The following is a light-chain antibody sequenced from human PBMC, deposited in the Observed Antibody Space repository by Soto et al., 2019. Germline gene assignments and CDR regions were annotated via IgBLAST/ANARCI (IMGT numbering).Light chain of an antibody. CDR2: DVT. Sequence: ALTQPRSVSGSPGQSVTISCTGTSSDIGDYNYVSWYQQHPGKAPQLIIYDVTKRPSGVPDRFSGSKSDNKASLTISGLQAEDEADYYCCSYAATNTFLFGTGTKVTVL. V-gene: IGLV2-11*01. CDR3: CSYAATNTFL. J-gene: IGLJ1*01. CDR1: SSDIGDYNY.